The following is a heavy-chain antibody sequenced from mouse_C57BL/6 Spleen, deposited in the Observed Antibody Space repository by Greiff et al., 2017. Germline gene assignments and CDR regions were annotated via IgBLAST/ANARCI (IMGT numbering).Heavy chain of an antibody. Sequence: VQLQESGAELVRPGASVTLSCKASGYTFTDYEMHWVKQTPVHGLEWIGAIDPETGGTAYNQKFKGKAILTADKSSSTAYMELRSLTSEDSAVYYCTRERDYSLYYFDYWGQGTTLTVSS. CDR3: TRERDYSLYYFDY. J-gene: IGHJ2*01. V-gene: IGHV1-15*01. CDR2: IDPETGGT. D-gene: IGHD2-12*01. CDR1: GYTFTDYE.